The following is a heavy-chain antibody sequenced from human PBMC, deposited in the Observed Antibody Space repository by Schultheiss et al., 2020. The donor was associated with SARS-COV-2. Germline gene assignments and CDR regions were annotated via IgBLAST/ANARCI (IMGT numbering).Heavy chain of an antibody. CDR1: GGSISSYY. J-gene: IGHJ4*02. Sequence: SETLSLTFTVSGGSISSYYWSWIRQPPGKGLEWIGEINHSGSTNYNPSLKSRVTISVDTSKNQFSLKLSSVTAADTAVYYCARAFWGSYPIDYWGQGTLVTVSS. V-gene: IGHV4-34*01. CDR2: INHSGST. D-gene: IGHD3-16*02. CDR3: ARAFWGSYPIDY.